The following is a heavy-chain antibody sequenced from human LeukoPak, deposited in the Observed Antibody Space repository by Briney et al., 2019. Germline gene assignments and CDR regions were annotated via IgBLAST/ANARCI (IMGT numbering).Heavy chain of an antibody. D-gene: IGHD6-13*01. CDR2: INPNSGGT. CDR1: GYTFTSYG. Sequence: ASVKVSCKASGYTFTSYGISWVRQAPGQGLEWMGWINPNSGGTNYAQKFQGRVTMTRDTSISTAYMELSRLRSDDTAVYYCARDQGSSWYRGYWGQGTLVTVSS. CDR3: ARDQGSSWYRGY. V-gene: IGHV1-2*02. J-gene: IGHJ4*02.